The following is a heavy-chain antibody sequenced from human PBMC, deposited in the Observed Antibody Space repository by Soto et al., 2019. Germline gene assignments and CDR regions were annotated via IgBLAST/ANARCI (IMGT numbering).Heavy chain of an antibody. Sequence: VAVIWYAGSNKYYADSVKGRFTISRDNSKNTLYLQMNSLRAEDTAVYYCARDRHDYVWGSYRYIMDVWGQGTTVTVSS. V-gene: IGHV3-33*01. J-gene: IGHJ6*02. CDR3: ARDRHDYVWGSYRYIMDV. D-gene: IGHD3-16*02. CDR2: IWYAGSNK.